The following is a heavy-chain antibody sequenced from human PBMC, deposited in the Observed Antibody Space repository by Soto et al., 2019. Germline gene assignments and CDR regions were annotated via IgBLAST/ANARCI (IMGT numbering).Heavy chain of an antibody. Sequence: GGSLRLSCAASGFTFSSYAMHWVRQAPGKGLEYVSAISSNGGSTYYADSVKGRFTISRDNSKNTLYLQMSSLRAEDTAVYYCVKDPTSSWFDPWGQGTLVTVSS. V-gene: IGHV3-64D*06. D-gene: IGHD3-16*01. CDR1: GFTFSSYA. CDR2: ISSNGGST. J-gene: IGHJ5*02. CDR3: VKDPTSSWFDP.